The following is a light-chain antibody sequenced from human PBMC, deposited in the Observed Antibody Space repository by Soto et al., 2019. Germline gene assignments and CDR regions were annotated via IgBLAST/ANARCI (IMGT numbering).Light chain of an antibody. Sequence: EIVMTQSPATLSVSPGERVTLSCRARQSVGSNLAWYQQKPGQAPRLLIYGASTRATGIPARFSGSGSETEFTLTIRSLQAEDSAVYFCQQYNNWPTWTFGQGNKGDIK. CDR2: GAS. V-gene: IGKV3-15*01. J-gene: IGKJ1*01. CDR3: QQYNNWPTWT. CDR1: QSVGSN.